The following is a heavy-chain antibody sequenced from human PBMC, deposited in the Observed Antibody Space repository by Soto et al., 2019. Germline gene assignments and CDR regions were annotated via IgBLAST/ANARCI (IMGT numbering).Heavy chain of an antibody. V-gene: IGHV3-23*01. CDR2: IRGSGGST. J-gene: IGHJ5*02. Sequence: EVQLLESGGGLVQPGGSLRLSCAASGFTFSSYAMSWVRQAPGKGQEWVAAIRGSGGSTYYADSVKGRFTISRDNSKNTLYLQMNSMRAEDTAVYDCAKIIVATITGWFDPWGQGTMVTVSS. D-gene: IGHD5-12*01. CDR1: GFTFSSYA. CDR3: AKIIVATITGWFDP.